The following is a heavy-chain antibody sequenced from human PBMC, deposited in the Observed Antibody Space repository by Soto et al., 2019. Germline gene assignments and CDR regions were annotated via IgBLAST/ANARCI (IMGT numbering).Heavy chain of an antibody. D-gene: IGHD3-3*01. V-gene: IGHV3-73*01. Sequence: EVQLVESGGGLVQPGGSLKLSCAASGFTFSAPAMHWVRQASGKGLEWVGRIRNKADNYATAYAASVKGRFTISRDDSKNTAFLQMNSLRTEDTAVYYCMNDFWSGSPYCWGQGTLVTVSS. CDR3: MNDFWSGSPYC. J-gene: IGHJ4*02. CDR2: IRNKADNYAT. CDR1: GFTFSAPA.